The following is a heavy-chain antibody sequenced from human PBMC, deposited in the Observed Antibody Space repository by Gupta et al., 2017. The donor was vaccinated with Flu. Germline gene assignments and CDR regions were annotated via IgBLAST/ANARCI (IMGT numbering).Heavy chain of an antibody. J-gene: IGHJ6*02. D-gene: IGHD5-18*01. CDR2: IRSSGTTI. CDR3: ARGRGHSYGYRAYALDV. V-gene: IGHV3-11*01. Sequence: IRQGPGKGLELVSYIRSSGTTIYYADSVKGRFTISRDNAKNSLFLLINSLRVEDTAVYDGARGRGHSYGYRAYALDVWGQGTTVTVSS.